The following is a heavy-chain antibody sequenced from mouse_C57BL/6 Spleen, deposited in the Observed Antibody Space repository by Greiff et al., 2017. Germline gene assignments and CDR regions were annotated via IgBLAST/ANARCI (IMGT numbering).Heavy chain of an antibody. CDR2: ISSGSSTL. CDR3: ARRDYYGSSYGYFDV. D-gene: IGHD1-1*01. V-gene: IGHV5-17*01. Sequence: EVMLVESGGGLVKPGGSLKLSCAASGFTFSDYGMHWVRQAPEKGLEWVAYISSGSSTLYYADTVKGRFTISRDNAKNTLFLQMTSLRSEDTAMYYCARRDYYGSSYGYFDVWGTGTTVTVSS. CDR1: GFTFSDYG. J-gene: IGHJ1*03.